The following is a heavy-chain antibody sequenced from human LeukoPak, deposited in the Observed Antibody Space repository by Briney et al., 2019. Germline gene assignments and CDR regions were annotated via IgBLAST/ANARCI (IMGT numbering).Heavy chain of an antibody. J-gene: IGHJ4*02. V-gene: IGHV3-30*02. CDR2: IRYDGSNK. CDR3: AKDPGYYDFWSGYYSSHPFDY. Sequence: GGSLRLSCAASGFTFSSYGMHWVRQALGKGLEWVAFIRYDGSNKYYADSVKGRFTISRDNSKNTLYLQMNSLRAEDTAVYYCAKDPGYYDFWSGYYSSHPFDYWGQGTLVTVSS. D-gene: IGHD3-3*01. CDR1: GFTFSSYG.